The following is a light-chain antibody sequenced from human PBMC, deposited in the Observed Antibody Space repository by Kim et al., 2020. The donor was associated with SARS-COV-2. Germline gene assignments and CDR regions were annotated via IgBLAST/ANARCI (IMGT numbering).Light chain of an antibody. CDR2: WDS. J-gene: IGLJ2*01. CDR1: NIGSKN. Sequence: SVGLGQTAKNTCGGNNIGSKNVHWYQQRPGRAPVLVIYWDSNRPSGIPERFSGSNSGNTATLTISRAQAGDEADYYCQVWDSSTAVFGGGTQLTVL. V-gene: IGLV3-9*01. CDR3: QVWDSSTAV.